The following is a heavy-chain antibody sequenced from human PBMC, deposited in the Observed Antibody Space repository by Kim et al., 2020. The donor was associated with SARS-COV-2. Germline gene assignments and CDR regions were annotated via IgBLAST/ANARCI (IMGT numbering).Heavy chain of an antibody. J-gene: IGHJ6*02. CDR1: GGSFSGYY. CDR3: ARGPRITMVRGASLRLYYYYGMDV. V-gene: IGHV4-34*01. Sequence: SETLSLTCAVYGGSFSGYYWSWIRQPPGKGLEWIGEINHSGSTNYNPSLKSRVTISVDTSKNQFSLKLSSVTAADTAVYYCARGPRITMVRGASLRLYYYYGMDVWGQGTTVTVSS. CDR2: INHSGST. D-gene: IGHD3-10*01.